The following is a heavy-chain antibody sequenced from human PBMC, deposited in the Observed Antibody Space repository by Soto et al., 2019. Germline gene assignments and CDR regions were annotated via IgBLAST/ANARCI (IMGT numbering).Heavy chain of an antibody. CDR1: GYTFTSYY. V-gene: IGHV1-46*01. D-gene: IGHD3-22*01. CDR3: ARGRFDSSALFYYYYGMDV. J-gene: IGHJ6*02. Sequence: ASVKVSCKASGYTFTSYYMHWVRQAPGQGLEWTGIINPSGGSTSYAQKFQGRVTMTRDTSTSTVYMELSSLRSEDTAVYYCARGRFDSSALFYYYYGMDVWGQGTTVTVSS. CDR2: INPSGGST.